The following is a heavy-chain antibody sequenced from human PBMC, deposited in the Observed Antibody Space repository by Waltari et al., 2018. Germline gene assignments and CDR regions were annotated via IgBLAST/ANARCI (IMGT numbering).Heavy chain of an antibody. CDR2: IYTSGST. CDR1: GGSISSYY. CDR3: AREITTYYDFWSGYPLFDY. D-gene: IGHD3-3*01. J-gene: IGHJ4*02. Sequence: QVQLQESGPGLVKPSETLSLTCTVSGGSISSYYWSWIRQPAGKGLEWIGRIYTSGSTNYNPSLKSRVTMSVDTSKNQFSLKLSSVTAADTAVYYCAREITTYYDFWSGYPLFDYWGQGTLVTVSS. V-gene: IGHV4-4*07.